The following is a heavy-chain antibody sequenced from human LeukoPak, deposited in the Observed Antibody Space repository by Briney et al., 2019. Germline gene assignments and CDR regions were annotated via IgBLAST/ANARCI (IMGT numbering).Heavy chain of an antibody. Sequence: GGSLRLSCAASGFTFINAWMSWVRQAPGRGLEWVGRIKSNTDGGTADHGTPVKGRFIISRDDSKNTLYLQMNSLKTEDTAVYFCSTVGPSGSHYPLDSWGQGTLVTVS. V-gene: IGHV3-15*01. D-gene: IGHD3-10*01. CDR1: GFTFINAW. CDR2: IKSNTDGGTA. J-gene: IGHJ4*02. CDR3: STVGPSGSHYPLDS.